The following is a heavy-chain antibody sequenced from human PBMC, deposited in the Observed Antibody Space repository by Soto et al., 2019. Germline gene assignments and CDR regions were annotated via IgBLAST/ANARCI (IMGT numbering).Heavy chain of an antibody. V-gene: IGHV3-33*01. CDR2: IWYDGSNK. Sequence: QVQLVESGGGVVQPGRSLRLSCAASGFTFSNYGMHWVRQAPGKGLEWVAVIWYDGSNKYYADSVKGRFTISRDNSKNXXYLQMNSLRAEDTAVYYCARDTARAMVRIYYGMDVWGQGTTVTVSS. J-gene: IGHJ6*02. CDR3: ARDTARAMVRIYYGMDV. D-gene: IGHD3-10*01. CDR1: GFTFSNYG.